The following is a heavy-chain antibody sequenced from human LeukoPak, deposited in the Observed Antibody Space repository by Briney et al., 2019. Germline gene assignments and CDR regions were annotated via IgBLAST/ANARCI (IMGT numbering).Heavy chain of an antibody. CDR1: GFTFDDYG. D-gene: IGHD2-2*02. CDR3: AKDIARAAAISSKPFDY. CDR2: ISGSGGST. V-gene: IGHV3-23*01. Sequence: GGSLRLSCAASGFTFDDYGMSWVRQAPGKGLEWVSAISGSGGSTYYADSVKGRFTTSRDNSKNTLYLQMNSLRAEDTAIYYCAKDIARAAAISSKPFDYWGQGTLVTVSS. J-gene: IGHJ4*02.